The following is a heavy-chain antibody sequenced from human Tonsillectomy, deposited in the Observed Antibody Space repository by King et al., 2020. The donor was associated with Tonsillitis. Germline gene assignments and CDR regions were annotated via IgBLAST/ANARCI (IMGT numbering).Heavy chain of an antibody. J-gene: IGHJ3*02. CDR2: IYYSGST. CDR1: GGSISSSSYY. D-gene: IGHD3-3*01. CDR3: ARGSYYDFWSGLVHAFDI. V-gene: IGHV4-39*07. Sequence: LQLQESGPGLVKPSETLSLTCTVSGGSISSSSYYWGWIRQPPGKGLEWIGSIYYSGSTYYNPSLKSRVTISVDTSKNQFSLKLSSVTAADTAVYYCARGSYYDFWSGLVHAFDIWGQGTMVTVSS.